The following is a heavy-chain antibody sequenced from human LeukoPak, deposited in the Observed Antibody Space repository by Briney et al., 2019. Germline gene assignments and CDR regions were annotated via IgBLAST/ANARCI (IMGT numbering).Heavy chain of an antibody. CDR2: LNPSGGYT. CDR3: ARERPSSGFFDY. CDR1: GYTFSSYY. Sequence: ASVKVSCKASGYTFSSYYMHWVRLAPGQGLEWMGTLNPSGGYTTYAQKFQGRVTMTRDTSTSTVYMEVSSLRSEDTALYYCARERPSSGFFDYWGQGSPVTVSS. D-gene: IGHD6-19*01. J-gene: IGHJ4*02. V-gene: IGHV1-46*01.